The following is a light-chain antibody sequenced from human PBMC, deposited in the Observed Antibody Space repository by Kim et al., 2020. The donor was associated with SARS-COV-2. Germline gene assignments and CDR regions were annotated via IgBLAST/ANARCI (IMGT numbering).Light chain of an antibody. CDR3: CSYAGSGTVI. V-gene: IGLV2-23*02. J-gene: IGLJ2*01. CDR2: EVS. Sequence: GQSITISCSGASSDVGSYNLVSWYQQVPGKAPKLIIYEVSKRPSGVSSRFSASKSSNTASLTISGLQAEDEAHYHCCSYAGSGTVIFGGGTQLTVL. CDR1: SSDVGSYNL.